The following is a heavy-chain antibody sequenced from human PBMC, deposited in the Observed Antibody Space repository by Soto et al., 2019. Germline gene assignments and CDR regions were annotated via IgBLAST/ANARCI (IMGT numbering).Heavy chain of an antibody. J-gene: IGHJ2*01. V-gene: IGHV1-58*02. CDR1: GFTFTSSA. Sequence: QMQLVQSGPEVKKPGTSVKVSCKASGFTFTSSAMQWVRQARGQRLEWIGWIAVGSGNTNYAQKFQERGTITRYMSTSKAYMELSSLRSEDTAVYYCAADQGNYYDSSGYYFDWYFDLWGRGTLVTVSS. D-gene: IGHD3-22*01. CDR3: AADQGNYYDSSGYYFDWYFDL. CDR2: IAVGSGNT.